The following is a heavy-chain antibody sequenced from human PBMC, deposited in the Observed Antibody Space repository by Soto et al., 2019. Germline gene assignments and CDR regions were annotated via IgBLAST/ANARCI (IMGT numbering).Heavy chain of an antibody. D-gene: IGHD3-22*01. CDR3: ARGGYYDSSGYSEVLDAFDI. CDR2: IIPIFGTA. Sequence: SVKVSCKASGGTFSSYAISWVRQAPGQGLEWMGGIIPIFGTANYAQKFQGRVTITADESTSTAYMELSSLRSEDTAVYYCARGGYYDSSGYSEVLDAFDIWGQGTMVTVS. V-gene: IGHV1-69*13. CDR1: GGTFSSYA. J-gene: IGHJ3*02.